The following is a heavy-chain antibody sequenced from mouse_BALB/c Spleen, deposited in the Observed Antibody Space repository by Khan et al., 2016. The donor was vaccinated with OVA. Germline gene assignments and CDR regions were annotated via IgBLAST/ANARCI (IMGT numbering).Heavy chain of an antibody. Sequence: QVQLQQSGAELVKPGASVRLFCKAFGYTFTSYYLYWVKQRPGQGLEWIGDINPSNGCTNFNEKFKSKSTLTVYKSSSTAYMQLNSRTSEDSAVYYCTRSGYGSFAYWGQGTLVTVSA. CDR1: GYTFTSYY. D-gene: IGHD1-1*02. V-gene: IGHV1S81*02. CDR3: TRSGYGSFAY. CDR2: INPSNGCT. J-gene: IGHJ3*01.